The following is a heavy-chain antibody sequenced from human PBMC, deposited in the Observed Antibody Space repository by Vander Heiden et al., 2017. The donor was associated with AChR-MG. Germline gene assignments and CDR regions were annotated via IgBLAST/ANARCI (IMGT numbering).Heavy chain of an antibody. CDR1: GFTFSSYW. Sequence: EVQLVESGGGLVQPGGSLRLSCAASGFTFSSYWMSWGRQAPGKGLEWVANIKQDGSEKYYVDSVKGRFTISRDNAKNSLYLQMNSLRAEDTAVYYCARDYGYYYYYMDVWGKGTTVTVSS. V-gene: IGHV3-7*01. CDR2: IKQDGSEK. CDR3: ARDYGYYYYYMDV. J-gene: IGHJ6*03. D-gene: IGHD4-17*01.